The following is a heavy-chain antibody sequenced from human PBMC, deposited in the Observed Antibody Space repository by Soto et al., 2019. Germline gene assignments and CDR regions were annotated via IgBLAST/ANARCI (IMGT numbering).Heavy chain of an antibody. V-gene: IGHV3-11*05. CDR1: GFTFSDYY. D-gene: IGHD3-10*01. CDR3: ARDSNSILWFGELSGWFDP. Sequence: QVQLVESGGGLVKPGGSLRLSCAASGFTFSDYYMSWIRQAPGKGLEWVSYISSSSSYTNYADSVKGRFTISRDNAKNSLYLQMNSLRAEDTAVYYCARDSNSILWFGELSGWFDPWGQGTLVTVSS. J-gene: IGHJ5*02. CDR2: ISSSSSYT.